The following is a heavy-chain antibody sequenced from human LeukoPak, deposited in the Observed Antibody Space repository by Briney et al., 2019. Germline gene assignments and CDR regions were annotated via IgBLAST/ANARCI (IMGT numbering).Heavy chain of an antibody. CDR1: GFTFSSYA. CDR3: ATADLTYYYDSSGYYYTTNPFDY. Sequence: GRSLRLSCAASGFTFSSYAMHWVRQAPGKGLEWVAVISYDGSNKYYADSVKGRFTISRDNSKNTLYLQMNSLRAEDTAVYYCATADLTYYYDSSGYYYTTNPFDYWGQGTLVTVSS. CDR2: ISYDGSNK. V-gene: IGHV3-30-3*01. D-gene: IGHD3-22*01. J-gene: IGHJ4*02.